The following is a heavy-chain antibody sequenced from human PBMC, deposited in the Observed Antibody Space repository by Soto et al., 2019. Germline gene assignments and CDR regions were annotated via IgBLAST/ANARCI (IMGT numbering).Heavy chain of an antibody. V-gene: IGHV4-59*01. CDR2: IYYTGLS. Sequence: SETLSLTCTVSGGSISSYYWSWIRQPPGKGLEWIGYIYYTGLSNSNPSLNSRVTMSVDTSKNQFSLKLSSVTAADTAVYYCAREEGYCISTSCYIDPWGQGTLVTVS. CDR1: GGSISSYY. CDR3: AREEGYCISTSCYIDP. J-gene: IGHJ5*02. D-gene: IGHD2-2*02.